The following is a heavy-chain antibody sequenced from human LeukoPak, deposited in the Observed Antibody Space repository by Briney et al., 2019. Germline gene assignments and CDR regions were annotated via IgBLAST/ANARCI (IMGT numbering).Heavy chain of an antibody. D-gene: IGHD4-11*01. CDR1: GFTFSSYG. Sequence: PGGSLRLSCAASGFTFSSYGMHWVRQAPGKGLEWAAFIRYDGSNKYYADSVKGRFTISRDNSKNTLYLQMNSLRAEDTAVYYCAKDLATTAPGGYLDYWGQGTLVTVSS. CDR2: IRYDGSNK. J-gene: IGHJ4*02. CDR3: AKDLATTAPGGYLDY. V-gene: IGHV3-30*02.